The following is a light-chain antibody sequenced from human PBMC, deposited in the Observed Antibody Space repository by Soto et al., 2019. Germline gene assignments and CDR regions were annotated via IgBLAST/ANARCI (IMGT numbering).Light chain of an antibody. CDR3: QQSYRNPIT. V-gene: IGKV1-39*01. CDR1: QSITTW. J-gene: IGKJ5*01. CDR2: AAS. Sequence: DIQMTQSPSTVSAYVGDSVTITCRASQSITTWLAWYQQRPGKAPKLLIHAASSLQSGVPPRFSGSGSGTDFTLTISSLQPEDFATYFCQQSYRNPITFGQGTRLENK.